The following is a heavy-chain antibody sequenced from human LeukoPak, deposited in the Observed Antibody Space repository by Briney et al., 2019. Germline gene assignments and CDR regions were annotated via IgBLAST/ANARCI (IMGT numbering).Heavy chain of an antibody. Sequence: TLPLTCAISGDTFSSNTAAWNWIRQSPSRGLEWLGRTYYRSKWNTDYAASVQNRITINPDTSTNQFSLQLKSATPEDTAVYYCSRQRSTSTYYFGLDVWGQGTTVTVSS. V-gene: IGHV6-1*01. J-gene: IGHJ6*02. D-gene: IGHD6-6*01. CDR1: GDTFSSNTAA. CDR3: SRQRSTSTYYFGLDV. CDR2: TYYRSKWNT.